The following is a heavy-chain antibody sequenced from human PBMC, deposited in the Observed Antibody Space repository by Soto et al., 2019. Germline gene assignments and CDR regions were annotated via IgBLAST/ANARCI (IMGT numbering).Heavy chain of an antibody. CDR3: AKDRYGDYGMGKNWYFDL. J-gene: IGHJ2*01. CDR1: GFTFDDYA. V-gene: IGHV3-9*01. Sequence: EVQLVESGGGLVQPGRSLRLSCAASGFTFDDYAMHWVRQAPGKGLEWVSGISWNSGSIGYADSVKGRFTISRDNAKNSLYLQMNSLRAEDTALYYCAKDRYGDYGMGKNWYFDLWGRGTLVTVSS. D-gene: IGHD4-17*01. CDR2: ISWNSGSI.